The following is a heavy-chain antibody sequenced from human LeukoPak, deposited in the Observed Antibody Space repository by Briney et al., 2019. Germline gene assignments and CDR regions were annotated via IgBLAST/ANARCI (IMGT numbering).Heavy chain of an antibody. Sequence: GGSLRLSCAASGFTFSTYGMHWVRQAPGKGLEWVAVISSDGNSKNFALSVKGRFAISRDNSKNTLFLQMNNLRSEDTALYYCVSPTADYPFLYYFDSWGQGTLVTVSS. CDR2: ISSDGNSK. CDR3: VSPTADYPFLYYFDS. V-gene: IGHV3-30*03. D-gene: IGHD5-12*01. CDR1: GFTFSTYG. J-gene: IGHJ4*02.